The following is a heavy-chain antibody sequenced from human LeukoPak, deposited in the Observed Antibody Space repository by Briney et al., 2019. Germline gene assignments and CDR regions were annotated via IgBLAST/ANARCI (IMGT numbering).Heavy chain of an antibody. J-gene: IGHJ5*02. CDR3: ARGYYGSGSYLGNWFDP. CDR1: GGSISRGGYY. V-gene: IGHV4-31*03. CDR2: IYYGGST. Sequence: SETLSLTCTVSGGSISRGGYYWSWIRQHPGKGLEWIGYIYYGGSTYYNASLKSRVTISVDTSKNQFSLKLSSVTAADTAVYYCARGYYGSGSYLGNWFDPWGQGTLVTVSS. D-gene: IGHD3-10*01.